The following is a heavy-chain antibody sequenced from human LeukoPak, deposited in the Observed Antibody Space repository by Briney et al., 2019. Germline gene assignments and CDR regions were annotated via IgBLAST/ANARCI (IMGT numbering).Heavy chain of an antibody. J-gene: IGHJ5*02. CDR2: IYYSGST. Sequence: SETLSLTCTVSGGSISSGGYYWSWIRQHPGKGLEWIGYIYYSGSTYYNPSLKSRVTISVDTSKNQFSLRLSSVTAADTAVYYCNRGTMVRGVITQFDPWGQGTLVTVSS. D-gene: IGHD3-10*01. CDR1: GGSISSGGYY. V-gene: IGHV4-31*03. CDR3: NRGTMVRGVITQFDP.